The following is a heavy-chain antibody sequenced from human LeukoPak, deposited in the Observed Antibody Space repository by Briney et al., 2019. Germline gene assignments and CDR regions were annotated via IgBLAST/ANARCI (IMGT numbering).Heavy chain of an antibody. J-gene: IGHJ4*02. V-gene: IGHV1-2*02. Sequence: ASVQVSCKTSGYTFTSYYIHWLRQAPGQRFEWVGWSDPKSGATKYEHLQGRVTMTRDTSISTAYMELSRLTSDDTAVYYCARGNFYDNKGYSPELRYWGQGTLVTVSS. CDR3: ARGNFYDNKGYSPELRY. CDR1: GYTFTSYY. CDR2: SDPKSGAT. D-gene: IGHD3-10*01.